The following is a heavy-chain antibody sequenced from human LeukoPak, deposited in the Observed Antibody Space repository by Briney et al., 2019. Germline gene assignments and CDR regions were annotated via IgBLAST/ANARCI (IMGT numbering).Heavy chain of an antibody. CDR3: ARDLSNPYYYGMDV. Sequence: PGGSLRLSCAASGFTFSSYAMSWVRQAPGKGLEWVANIKQDGSEKYYVDSVKGRFTISRDNAKNSLYLQMNSLRAEDTAVYYCARDLSNPYYYGMDVWGQGTTVTVSS. J-gene: IGHJ6*02. CDR2: IKQDGSEK. D-gene: IGHD4-11*01. V-gene: IGHV3-7*01. CDR1: GFTFSSYA.